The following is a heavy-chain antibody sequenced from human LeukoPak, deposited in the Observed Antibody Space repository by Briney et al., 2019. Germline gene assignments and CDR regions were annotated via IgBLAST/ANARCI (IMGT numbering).Heavy chain of an antibody. V-gene: IGHV1-69*05. CDR1: GGTFSSYA. D-gene: IGHD1-26*01. J-gene: IGHJ6*03. CDR3: ARQGIVGATIGDYYYMDV. Sequence: RASVKVSCKASGGTFSSYAISWVRQAPGQGLEWMGGIIPIFGTANYAQKFQGRVTITTDESTSTAYMELSSLRSEDTAVYYCARQGIVGATIGDYYYMDVLGKGTTVTVSS. CDR2: IIPIFGTA.